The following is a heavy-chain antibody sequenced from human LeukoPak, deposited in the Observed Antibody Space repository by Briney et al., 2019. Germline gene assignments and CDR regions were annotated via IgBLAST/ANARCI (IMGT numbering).Heavy chain of an antibody. CDR3: ARDPPWDRHAFDI. Sequence: SETLSLTCTVSGGSISSGSSSWTWIRQPAGQGLEWIGRIYTSGNTNYNPSLKSRVTISVDTSKNQFSLNLSSVTAADTAVYYCARDPPWDRHAFDIWGQGTMVSVSS. CDR2: IYTSGNT. CDR1: GGSISSGSSS. D-gene: IGHD1-26*01. V-gene: IGHV4-61*02. J-gene: IGHJ3*02.